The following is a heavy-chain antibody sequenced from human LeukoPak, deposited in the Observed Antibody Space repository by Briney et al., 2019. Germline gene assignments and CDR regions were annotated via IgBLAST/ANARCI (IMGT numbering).Heavy chain of an antibody. CDR2: IRYDGSNK. CDR1: GFTFSSYG. CDR3: AKLGGLRGYSNRPSYGGKSPNWFDP. J-gene: IGHJ5*02. V-gene: IGHV3-30*02. Sequence: PGGSLRLSCAASGFTFSSYGMHWVRQAPGKGLEWVAFIRYDGSNKYYADSVKGRFTISRDNSKNTLYLQMNSLRAEDTAVYYCAKLGGLRGYSNRPSYGGKSPNWFDPWGQGTLVTVSS. D-gene: IGHD4-23*01.